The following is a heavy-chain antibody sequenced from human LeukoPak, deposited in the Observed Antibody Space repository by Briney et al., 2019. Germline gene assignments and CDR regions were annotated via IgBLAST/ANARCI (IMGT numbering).Heavy chain of an antibody. CDR2: IPILGIA. D-gene: IGHD2-15*01. Sequence: IPILGIANYAQKFQGRVTITADKSTSTAYMQLSSLRSEDTAVYYCARAGYCSGGSCPTLDYWGQGTLVTVSS. J-gene: IGHJ4*02. CDR3: ARAGYCSGGSCPTLDY. V-gene: IGHV1-69*02.